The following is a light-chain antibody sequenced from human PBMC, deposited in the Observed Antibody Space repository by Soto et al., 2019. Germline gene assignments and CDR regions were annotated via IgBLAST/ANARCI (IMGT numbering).Light chain of an antibody. CDR1: SSDVGGYNY. Sequence: QSVLTQPAPVSGSPGQSITISCTGTSSDVGGYNYVSWYQQHPGKAPKLMIYEVTNRPSGVSNRFSGSRSGNTASLTISGLQAEDEAYYYCNAYTTSNTWVFGGGTKLTVL. J-gene: IGLJ3*02. CDR2: EVT. V-gene: IGLV2-14*01. CDR3: NAYTTSNTWV.